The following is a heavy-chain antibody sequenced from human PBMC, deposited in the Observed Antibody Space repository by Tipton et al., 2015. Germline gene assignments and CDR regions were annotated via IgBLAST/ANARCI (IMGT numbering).Heavy chain of an antibody. Sequence: SLRLSCAASGFTFSSYAMSWVRQAPGKGLEWVSGIGGSGGYTYYADSVKGRFTISRDNSKNTLYLQMNSLRAEDTAVYYCARHKDSGTYPLDYWGQGTLVTVSS. J-gene: IGHJ4*02. V-gene: IGHV3-23*01. CDR3: ARHKDSGTYPLDY. CDR2: IGGSGGYT. CDR1: GFTFSSYA. D-gene: IGHD3-10*01.